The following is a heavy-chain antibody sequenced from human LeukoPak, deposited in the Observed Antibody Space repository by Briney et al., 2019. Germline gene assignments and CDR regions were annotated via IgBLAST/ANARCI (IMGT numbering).Heavy chain of an antibody. CDR3: ARNSPDYGDYVPFDY. J-gene: IGHJ4*02. D-gene: IGHD4-17*01. Sequence: PGGSLRLSCAASGFTFSSYSMNWVRQAPGKGLEWVSSISSSSSYIYYADSVKGRSTISRDNAKNSLYLQMNSLRAEDTAVYYCARNSPDYGDYVPFDYWGQGTLVTVSS. CDR1: GFTFSSYS. CDR2: ISSSSSYI. V-gene: IGHV3-21*01.